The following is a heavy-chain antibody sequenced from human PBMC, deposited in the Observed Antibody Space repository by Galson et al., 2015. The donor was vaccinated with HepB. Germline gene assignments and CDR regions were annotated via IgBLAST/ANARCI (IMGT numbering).Heavy chain of an antibody. CDR1: GFTFSSYA. Sequence: SLRLSCAVSGFTFSSYAMSWVRQAPGKGLEWVSSISGSGASPYYADSVKGRFTTSRDNSKNTVYLQMNSLRAEDTAVYYRAKETALYDFWSGQVSGGFDFWGQGTLVTVSS. J-gene: IGHJ5*01. CDR2: ISGSGASP. CDR3: AKETALYDFWSGQVSGGFDF. D-gene: IGHD3-3*01. V-gene: IGHV3-23*01.